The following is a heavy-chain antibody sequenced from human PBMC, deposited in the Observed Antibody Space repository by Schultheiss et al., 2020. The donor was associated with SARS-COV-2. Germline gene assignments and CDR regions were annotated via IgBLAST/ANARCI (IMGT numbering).Heavy chain of an antibody. CDR1: GFTFSSYG. CDR2: IWYDGSNK. CDR3: ARDKVRRYSSFDY. V-gene: IGHV3-33*08. J-gene: IGHJ4*02. Sequence: SCAASGFTFSSYGMHWVRQAPGKGLEWVAVIWYDGSNKYYADSVKGRFTISRDNSKNTLYLQMNSLRAEDTAVYYCARDKVRRYSSFDYWGQGTLVTVSS. D-gene: IGHD5-18*01.